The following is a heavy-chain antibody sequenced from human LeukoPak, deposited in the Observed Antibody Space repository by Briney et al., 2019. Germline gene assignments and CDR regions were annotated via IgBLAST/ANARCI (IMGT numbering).Heavy chain of an antibody. CDR1: GFTFSSYA. Sequence: GGPLRLSCAASGFTFSSYAMHWVRQAPGKGLEWVAVISYDGSNKYYADSVKGRFTISRDNSKNTLYLQMNSLRAEDTAVYYCAREGHSSGWHVGAYYYYYGMDVWGQGTTVTVSS. CDR2: ISYDGSNK. D-gene: IGHD6-19*01. V-gene: IGHV3-30-3*01. J-gene: IGHJ6*02. CDR3: AREGHSSGWHVGAYYYYYGMDV.